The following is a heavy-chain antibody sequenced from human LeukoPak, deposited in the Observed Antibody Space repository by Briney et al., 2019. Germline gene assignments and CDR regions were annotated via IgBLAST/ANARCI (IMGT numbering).Heavy chain of an antibody. Sequence: SGTLSLTCSVSGGSVISSRFYWGWVRQAPGQGLEWIGGMSNSGRTYSNPSFKSRLTISVDTSNNKFSLRLNSVSAADTAVYYCARLLVVAAHGDYWGQGTLVTVSS. J-gene: IGHJ4*02. CDR2: MSNSGRT. V-gene: IGHV4-39*01. D-gene: IGHD2-15*01. CDR1: GGSVISSRFY. CDR3: ARLLVVAAHGDY.